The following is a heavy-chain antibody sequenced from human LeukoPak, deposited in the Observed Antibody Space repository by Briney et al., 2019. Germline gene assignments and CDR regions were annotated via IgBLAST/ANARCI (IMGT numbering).Heavy chain of an antibody. CDR3: TREGDYYDSSGYYYAPRYWFDP. D-gene: IGHD3-22*01. Sequence: GGSLRLSCTASGFTFGDYAMSWFRQAPGKGLEWVGFIRSKAYGGTTEYAASVKGRFTISRDDSKSIAYLQMNSLKTEDTAVYYCTREGDYYDSSGYYYAPRYWFDPWGQGTLVTVSS. J-gene: IGHJ5*02. CDR2: IRSKAYGGTT. CDR1: GFTFGDYA. V-gene: IGHV3-49*03.